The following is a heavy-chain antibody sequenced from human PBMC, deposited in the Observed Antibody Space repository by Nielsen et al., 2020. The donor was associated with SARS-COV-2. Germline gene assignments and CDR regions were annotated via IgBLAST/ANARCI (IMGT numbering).Heavy chain of an antibody. D-gene: IGHD3-10*01. CDR3: ARDRHYGSGRDSLYMDV. V-gene: IGHV3-23*01. CDR2: ISGSGGST. Sequence: WIRQPPGKGLEWVSAISGSGGSTYYADSVKGRFTISRDNSKNTLYLQMNTLRAEDTAVYYCARDRHYGSGRDSLYMDVWAKGPRSPSP. J-gene: IGHJ6*03.